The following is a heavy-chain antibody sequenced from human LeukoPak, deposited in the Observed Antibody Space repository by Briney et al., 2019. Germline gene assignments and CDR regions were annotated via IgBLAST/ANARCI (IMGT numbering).Heavy chain of an antibody. CDR1: VFTFNNYW. D-gene: IGHD1-1*01. V-gene: IGHV3-74*01. Sequence: GGSLILSCAASVFTFNNYWIHEVRQVPGKGLVWVSHINNDGSSASYVDSVKGRFTISRYNAKDSLFLKMNCLRAEDTAVYYCARRGTGHGMDVWGKGTTVIVSS. CDR3: ARRGTGHGMDV. J-gene: IGHJ6*04. CDR2: INNDGSSA.